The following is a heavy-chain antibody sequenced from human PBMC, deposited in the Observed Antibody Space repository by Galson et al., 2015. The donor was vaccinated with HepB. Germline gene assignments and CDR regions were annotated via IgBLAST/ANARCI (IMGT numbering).Heavy chain of an antibody. V-gene: IGHV3-30*04. Sequence: SLRLSCAASGFTFSSYAMHWVRQAPGKGLEWVAVISYDGSNKYYADSVKGRFTISRDNSKNTLYLQMNSLRAEDTAVYYCARVTRGGATNLDYWGQGTLVTVSS. CDR1: GFTFSSYA. D-gene: IGHD3-16*01. CDR2: ISYDGSNK. J-gene: IGHJ4*02. CDR3: ARVTRGGATNLDY.